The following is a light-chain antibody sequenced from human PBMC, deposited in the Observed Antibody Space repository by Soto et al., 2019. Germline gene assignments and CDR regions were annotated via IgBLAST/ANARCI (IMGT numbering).Light chain of an antibody. J-gene: IGKJ2*01. CDR2: GAS. V-gene: IGKV3-15*01. Sequence: EIVMTQSPATLSVSPGERATLSCRASQIVSSNLAWYQQKPGQAPRLLIYGASTRATGIPARFSGSGSGTEFTLTISSLQSEDVAVYYCQQYNNWTPLTFDQGTPLEFK. CDR3: QQYNNWTPLT. CDR1: QIVSSN.